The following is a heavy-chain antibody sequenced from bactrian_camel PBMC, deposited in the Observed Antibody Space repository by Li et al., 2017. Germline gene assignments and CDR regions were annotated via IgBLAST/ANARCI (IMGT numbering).Heavy chain of an antibody. CDR1: GSTFGVYA. V-gene: IGHV3S31*01. J-gene: IGHJ4*01. CDR2: IRSSSGRT. D-gene: IGHD4*01. CDR3: AADFFPFKGGAASLAPMCLSGLEYRH. Sequence: VQLVESGGGLVQPGGSLRLSCAASGSTFGVYAISWVRQAPGKEREGVSRIRSSSGRTYYADSVKGRFTISEDSAENTMYLQMENLKSEDTGMYYCAADFFPFKGGAASLAPMCLSGLEYRHRGQGTQVTVS.